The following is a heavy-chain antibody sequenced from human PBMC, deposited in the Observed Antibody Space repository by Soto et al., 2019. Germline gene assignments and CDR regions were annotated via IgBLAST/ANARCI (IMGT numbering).Heavy chain of an antibody. CDR3: ARVRAAAGMYNWFDP. CDR2: IYYSGST. CDR1: GGSISSYY. V-gene: IGHV4-59*12. D-gene: IGHD6-13*01. J-gene: IGHJ5*02. Sequence: SETLSLTCTVSGGSISSYYWSWIRQPPGKGLEWIGYIYYSGSTNYNPSLKSRVTISVDTSKNQFSLNLSSVTAADTAVYYCARVRAAAGMYNWFDPWGQGTLVTVSS.